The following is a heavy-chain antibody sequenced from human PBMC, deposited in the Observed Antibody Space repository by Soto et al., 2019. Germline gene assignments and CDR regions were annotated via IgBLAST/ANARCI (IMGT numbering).Heavy chain of an antibody. CDR2: IYYSGST. Sequence: PSETLSLTCTASGGSISSYYWSWIRQPPGKGLEWIGYIYYSGSTNHNPSLKSRVTISVDTSKNQSSLKLSSVTAADTAVYYCARDHRSGYYDFWSGSIITGNWFDPWGQGTLVTVSS. CDR1: GGSISSYY. CDR3: ARDHRSGYYDFWSGSIITGNWFDP. D-gene: IGHD3-3*01. V-gene: IGHV4-59*01. J-gene: IGHJ5*02.